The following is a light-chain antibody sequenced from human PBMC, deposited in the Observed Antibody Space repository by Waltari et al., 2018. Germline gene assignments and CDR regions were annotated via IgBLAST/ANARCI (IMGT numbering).Light chain of an antibody. CDR3: QSYDTSLSGWV. CDR2: ANE. Sequence: QSVLTQPPSVSGAPGQRVTISCTGSTSNIGAGYDANWYQQLPGTAPKPLIYANEKRPSGVPDRFSGSKSGTLASLANSGLRTEDEADYYCQSYDTSLSGWVFGSGTKVTVL. CDR1: TSNIGAGYD. V-gene: IGLV1-40*01. J-gene: IGLJ6*01.